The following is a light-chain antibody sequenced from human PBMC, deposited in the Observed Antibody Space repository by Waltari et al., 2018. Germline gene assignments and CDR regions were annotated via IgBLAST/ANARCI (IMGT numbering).Light chain of an antibody. J-gene: IGKJ1*01. CDR3: QKYGSLPAT. CDR1: QSVSRT. CDR2: DAS. Sequence: IVLPQSPGNLSSSPGERATLSCRASQSVSRTLAWYQQKPGQAPRLLIYDASSRATGIPDRFSGSGSGTDFSLTISRLEPEDFAVYYCQKYGSLPATFGQGTKVEIK. V-gene: IGKV3-20*01.